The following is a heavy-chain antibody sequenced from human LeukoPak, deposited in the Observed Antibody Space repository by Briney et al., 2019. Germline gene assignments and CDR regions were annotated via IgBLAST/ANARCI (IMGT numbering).Heavy chain of an antibody. D-gene: IGHD3-22*01. CDR3: ARFGEYYYDSSGYYGGGFDY. Sequence: PGGSLRLSCAASGFAFNFYAMSWVRQAPGKGLQWVSTINANGINTYYADSVRGRFTISRDNSKDTLYLQLNSLRAEDTAVYYCARFGEYYYDSSGYYGGGFDYWGQGTLVTVSS. J-gene: IGHJ4*02. CDR2: INANGINT. CDR1: GFAFNFYA. V-gene: IGHV3-23*05.